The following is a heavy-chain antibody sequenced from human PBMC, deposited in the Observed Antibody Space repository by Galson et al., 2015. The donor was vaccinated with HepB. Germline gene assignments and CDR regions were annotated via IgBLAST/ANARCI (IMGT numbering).Heavy chain of an antibody. J-gene: IGHJ6*03. V-gene: IGHV4-59*01. CDR1: GGSINYYY. D-gene: IGHD6-19*01. CDR2: ISDSGNT. Sequence: SETLSLTCTVSGGSINYYYWSWIRQSPGRGLEWLGYISDSGNTNYHPSLKSRVTIPLDTSKTQFSLRLNSVTAADTAVYYCARQSREYSSGWYLGSFNYMDVWGKGSTVTVSS. CDR3: ARQSREYSSGWYLGSFNYMDV.